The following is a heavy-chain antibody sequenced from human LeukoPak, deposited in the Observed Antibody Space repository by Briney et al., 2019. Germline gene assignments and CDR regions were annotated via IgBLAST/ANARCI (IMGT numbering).Heavy chain of an antibody. V-gene: IGHV4-4*09. J-gene: IGHJ2*01. D-gene: IGHD2-15*01. CDR1: GGSISSYY. Sequence: PSETLSLTCAVSGGSISSYYWSWIRQPPGKGLEWIGYIYTSGSTNYNPSLKSRVTISVDTSKNQFSLKLSSVTAADTAVYDCASRPGYCRGGSCYSPWYFDLWGRGTLVTVSS. CDR2: IYTSGST. CDR3: ASRPGYCRGGSCYSPWYFDL.